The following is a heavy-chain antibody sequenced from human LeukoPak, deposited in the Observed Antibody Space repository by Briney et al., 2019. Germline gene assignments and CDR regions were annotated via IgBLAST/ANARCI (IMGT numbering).Heavy chain of an antibody. CDR2: ISSSSSYR. CDR1: GFTFSSYS. J-gene: IGHJ4*02. Sequence: GGSLRLSCAASGFTFSSYSMNWGRQAPGKGLEWVSSISSSSSYRYYADSVKGRFTISRDNAKNSMYLQMNSLRAEDTAVYYCARDGSGSAAAGLDYWGQGNLVTVSS. D-gene: IGHD6-13*01. V-gene: IGHV3-21*01. CDR3: ARDGSGSAAAGLDY.